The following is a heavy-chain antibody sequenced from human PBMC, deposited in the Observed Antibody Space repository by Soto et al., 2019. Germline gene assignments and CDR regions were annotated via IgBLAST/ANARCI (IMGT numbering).Heavy chain of an antibody. D-gene: IGHD2-15*01. CDR3: ARGPTYCSGGSCAPAFDY. Sequence: PSETLSLTCTFSCGSIISGGYYWSWIRQHPGKGLEWIGYIYYSGSTYYNPSLKSRVTISVDTSKNQFSLKLSSVTAADTAVYYCARGPTYCSGGSCAPAFDYWGQGTLVTVSS. J-gene: IGHJ4*02. V-gene: IGHV4-31*03. CDR2: IYYSGST. CDR1: CGSIISGGYY.